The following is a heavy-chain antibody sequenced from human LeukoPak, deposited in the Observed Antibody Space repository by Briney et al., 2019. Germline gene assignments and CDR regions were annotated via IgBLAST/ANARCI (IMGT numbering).Heavy chain of an antibody. CDR2: ISRSGGST. Sequence: VGSLPLSCAASGFTFSSYSMNWVRQAPGKGLEWVSAISRSGGSTNYADSVYGPSPKSRDNSKNTLYLQKNSLRAEDTAVYYCAKGSVGTSSTWIRHLDYWGQGTLVTVSS. J-gene: IGHJ4*02. V-gene: IGHV3-23*01. CDR1: GFTFSSYS. D-gene: IGHD2/OR15-2a*01. CDR3: AKGSVGTSSTWIRHLDY.